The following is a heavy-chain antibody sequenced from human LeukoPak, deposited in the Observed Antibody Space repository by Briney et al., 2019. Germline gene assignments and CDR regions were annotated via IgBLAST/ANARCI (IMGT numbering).Heavy chain of an antibody. D-gene: IGHD3-22*01. Sequence: SETLSLTCTVSGGSISSYYWSWIRQPPGKGLEWIGYIYTSGSTNYNPSLKSRVTISVDTSKNQFSLKLSSVTAADTAVYYCAGHGASYYDSSGYYYRMSAFDIWGQGTMVTVSS. CDR3: AGHGASYYDSSGYYYRMSAFDI. J-gene: IGHJ3*02. CDR2: IYTSGST. V-gene: IGHV4-4*09. CDR1: GGSISSYY.